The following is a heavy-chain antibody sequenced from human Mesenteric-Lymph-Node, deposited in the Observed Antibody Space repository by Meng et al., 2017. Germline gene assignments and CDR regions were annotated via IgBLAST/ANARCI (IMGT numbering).Heavy chain of an antibody. V-gene: IGHV4-61*02. J-gene: IGHJ4*02. CDR1: GGSISSGSYY. CDR2: IYTSGST. Sequence: SETLSLTCTVSGGSISSGSYYWTWIRQPAGKGLEWIGRIYTSGSTNYNPSLKNRVTMSLDTSKNHFSLKLTSVTAADTAVYYCARESSITAPGDFWGQGTLVTVSS. CDR3: ARESSITAPGDF. D-gene: IGHD6-13*01.